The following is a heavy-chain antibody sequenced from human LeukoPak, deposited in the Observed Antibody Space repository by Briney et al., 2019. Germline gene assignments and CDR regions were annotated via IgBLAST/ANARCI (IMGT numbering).Heavy chain of an antibody. V-gene: IGHV3-21*01. CDR1: GFTFSSYS. J-gene: IGHJ4*02. D-gene: IGHD4-17*01. CDR3: APTLYGDYAFDY. CDR2: ISSSSSYI. Sequence: PGGSLRLSCAASGFTFSSYSMNWVRQAPGKGLEWVSSISSSSSYIYYTDSVKGRFTISRDNAKNSLYLQMNSLRAEDTAVYYCAPTLYGDYAFDYWGQGTLVTVSS.